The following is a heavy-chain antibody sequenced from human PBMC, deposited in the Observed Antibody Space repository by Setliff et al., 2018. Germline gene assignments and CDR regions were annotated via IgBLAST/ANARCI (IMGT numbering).Heavy chain of an antibody. CDR2: INHSGST. CDR3: ARGRNIKLRLLDS. D-gene: IGHD1-20*01. Sequence: PSETLSLTCYRRVSGTFSYYYWTWIRQPPGKGLEWIGEINHSGSTSYNPSLESRVTISIDTSKNQFSLNLRYVTAADTGLYYCARGRNIKLRLLDSWGQGKLVTVSS. J-gene: IGHJ4*02. V-gene: IGHV4-34*01. CDR1: SGTFSYYY.